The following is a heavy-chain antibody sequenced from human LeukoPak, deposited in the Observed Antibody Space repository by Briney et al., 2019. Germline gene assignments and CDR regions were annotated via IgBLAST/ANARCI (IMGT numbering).Heavy chain of an antibody. CDR3: ARLRDSSSGLDY. V-gene: IGHV5-51*01. Sequence: GESLNISCKGSGYSFTSYSIGWVRQMPGKGREWMAIIYPVDSDTRYSPSFQGQVTISADKSIRTAYLQWSSLKASDTAMYYCARLRDSSSGLDYWGEGTLVTVSS. J-gene: IGHJ4*02. D-gene: IGHD6-6*01. CDR2: IYPVDSDT. CDR1: GYSFTSYS.